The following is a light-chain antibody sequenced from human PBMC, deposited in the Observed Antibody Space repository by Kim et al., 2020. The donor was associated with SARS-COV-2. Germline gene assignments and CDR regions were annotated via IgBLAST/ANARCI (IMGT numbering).Light chain of an antibody. CDR1: SLRPYY. J-gene: IGLJ2*01. V-gene: IGLV3-19*01. CDR2: GKN. CDR3: KSRDSSGTHLV. Sequence: ALGQTVRVTCQGDSLRPYYASWYQQKPGQAPVLVIYGKNNRPSGIPDRFSGSSSGNTASLTITGAQAEDEADYYCKSRDSSGTHLVFGGGTQLTVL.